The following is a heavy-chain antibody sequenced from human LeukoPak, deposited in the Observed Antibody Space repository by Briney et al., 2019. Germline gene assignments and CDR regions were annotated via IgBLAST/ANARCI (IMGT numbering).Heavy chain of an antibody. D-gene: IGHD4-23*01. Sequence: SQTLSLTCAISGDSVSSNSAAWNWIRQSPSRGLEWLGRTYYRSKWYNDYAVSVKSRITINPDTSKNQFSLQLNSVTPEDTAVYYCARGNGDYGGNSLYGLDVWGQGTTVTVSS. V-gene: IGHV6-1*01. CDR1: GDSVSSNSAA. CDR3: ARGNGDYGGNSLYGLDV. CDR2: TYYRSKWYN. J-gene: IGHJ6*02.